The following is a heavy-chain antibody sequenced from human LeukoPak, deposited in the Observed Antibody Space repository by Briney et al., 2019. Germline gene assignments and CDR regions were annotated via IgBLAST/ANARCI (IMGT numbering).Heavy chain of an antibody. Sequence: GGSLRLSCAASGFXLSDYYIDWVRQAPGKGLEWVGRTRNKANSYTTDYAASVKGRFTISRDDSKKSVFLQMNSLKTEDTAVYYCVRPSYYDSSGYSLDGFDIWGQGTMVTVSS. CDR3: VRPSYYDSSGYSLDGFDI. J-gene: IGHJ3*02. CDR1: GFXLSDYY. D-gene: IGHD3-22*01. V-gene: IGHV3-72*01. CDR2: TRNKANSYTT.